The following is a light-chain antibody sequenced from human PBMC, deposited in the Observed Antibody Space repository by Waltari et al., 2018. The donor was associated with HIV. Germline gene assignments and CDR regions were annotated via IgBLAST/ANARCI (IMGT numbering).Light chain of an antibody. CDR2: LGS. CDR1: QSLLDSNGYNY. V-gene: IGKV2-28*01. Sequence: DFVMTQSPLSLHVTPGVQASVSCRSSQSLLDSNGYNYLDWYLQKPGQSPQLLIYLGSNRASGVPDRFSGSGSGTDFTLKISRVEAEDVGVYYCIQALKHPRTFGQGTKVEIK. CDR3: IQALKHPRT. J-gene: IGKJ1*01.